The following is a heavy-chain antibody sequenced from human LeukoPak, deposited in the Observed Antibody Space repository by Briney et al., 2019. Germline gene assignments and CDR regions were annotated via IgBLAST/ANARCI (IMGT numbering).Heavy chain of an antibody. V-gene: IGHV3-30*18. CDR2: ISYDGSNK. CDR1: GFTFSSYG. J-gene: IGHJ4*02. CDR3: AKDLWIRDILTGYCLDY. Sequence: GGSLRLSCAASGFTFSSYGMHWVRQAPGKGLEWVAVISYDGSNKYYADSVKGRFTTPRDNSKNTLYLQMNSLRAEDTAVYYCAKDLWIRDILTGYCLDYWGQGTLVTVSS. D-gene: IGHD3-9*01.